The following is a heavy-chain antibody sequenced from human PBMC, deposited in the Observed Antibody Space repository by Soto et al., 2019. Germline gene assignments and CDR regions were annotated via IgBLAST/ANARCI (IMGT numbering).Heavy chain of an antibody. CDR3: AKESRELPLDY. D-gene: IGHD1-26*01. CDR2: ISYDGSNK. Sequence: QVQLVESGGGVVQPGRSLRLSCAASGFTFSSYGMHWVRQAPGKGLEWVAVISYDGSNKYYADSVKGRFTISRDNSKNTLYLQMNSLRAEDTAVYYCAKESRELPLDYWGQGTLVTVSS. CDR1: GFTFSSYG. J-gene: IGHJ4*02. V-gene: IGHV3-30*18.